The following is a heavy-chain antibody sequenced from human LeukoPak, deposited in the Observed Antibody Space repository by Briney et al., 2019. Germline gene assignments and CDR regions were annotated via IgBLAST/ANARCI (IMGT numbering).Heavy chain of an antibody. CDR3: ARGLRVGDFDY. CDR2: IIPIFGTA. D-gene: IGHD1-26*01. V-gene: IGHV1-69*13. J-gene: IGHJ4*02. CDR1: GGTFSSYA. Sequence: GASVTVSCKASGGTFSSYAISWVRQAPGQGLEWMGGIIPIFGTANYAQKFQGRVTITADESTSTAYMELSSLRSEDTAVYYCARGLRVGDFDYWGQGTLVTVSS.